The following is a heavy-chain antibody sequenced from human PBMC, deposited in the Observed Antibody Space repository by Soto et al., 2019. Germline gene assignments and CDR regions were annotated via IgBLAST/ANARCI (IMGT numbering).Heavy chain of an antibody. CDR1: GGSISSGGYS. CDR3: ARGGGYCSGGSCYSKDHKSPRRFDY. D-gene: IGHD2-15*01. J-gene: IGHJ4*02. CDR2: IYHSGST. V-gene: IGHV4-30-2*01. Sequence: SETLSLTCAVSGGSISSGGYSWSWIRQPPGKGLEWIGYIYHSGSTYYNPSLKSRVTISVDRSKNQFSLKLSSVTAADTAVYYCARGGGYCSGGSCYSKDHKSPRRFDYWGQGTLVTVSS.